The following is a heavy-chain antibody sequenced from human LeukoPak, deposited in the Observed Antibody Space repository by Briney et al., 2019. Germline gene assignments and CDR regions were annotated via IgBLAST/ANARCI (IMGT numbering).Heavy chain of an antibody. J-gene: IGHJ6*02. Sequence: PGGSLRLSCAASGFAFSRHGIHWVRQAPGKGLEWVAVISYDGSNKYYADSVKGRFTISRDNSKNTLYLQMNSLRAEDTAVYYCAKDRLGGYYYYGMDVWGQGTTVTVSS. CDR2: ISYDGSNK. CDR1: GFAFSRHG. CDR3: AKDRLGGYYYYGMDV. V-gene: IGHV3-30*18. D-gene: IGHD1-26*01.